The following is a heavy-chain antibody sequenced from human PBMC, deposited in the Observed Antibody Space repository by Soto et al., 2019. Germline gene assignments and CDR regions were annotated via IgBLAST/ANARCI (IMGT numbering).Heavy chain of an antibody. CDR3: AAGEASSRNLAPYYLDF. CDR2: IHYSGTT. V-gene: IGHV4-59*01. J-gene: IGHJ4*02. Sequence: SETLSLTCTVSGGSMRNYFWTWIRQPPGKGLEWIGYIHYSGTTSFFPSYNPSLRSRVTISEDTSKNQFSLKLLSVTTADTAVYFCAAGEASSRNLAPYYLDFWGQGTLVTSPQ. CDR1: GGSMRNYF. D-gene: IGHD6-13*01.